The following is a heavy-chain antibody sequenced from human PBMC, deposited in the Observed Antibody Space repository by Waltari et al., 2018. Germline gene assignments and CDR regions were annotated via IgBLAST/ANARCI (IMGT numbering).Heavy chain of an antibody. J-gene: IGHJ4*02. CDR3: ARGGGASYWGGDCYFDY. V-gene: IGHV1-69*05. D-gene: IGHD2-21*01. Sequence: QVQLVQSGAEVKKHGSSVKVSCKAYGGTFSSYAISWVRQAPGQGLGWMGGIIPMCGTAHYAQKFQGGVTISTDESTSTAYRELSSLRSEDTAVYYCARGGGASYWGGDCYFDYWGQGSLVTVSS. CDR1: GGTFSSYA. CDR2: IIPMCGTA.